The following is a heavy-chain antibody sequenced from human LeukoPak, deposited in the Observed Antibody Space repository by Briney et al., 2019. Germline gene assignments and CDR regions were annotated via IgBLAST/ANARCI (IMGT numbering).Heavy chain of an antibody. D-gene: IGHD3-10*02. CDR1: GGSISSYY. CDR3: AELGITMIGGV. CDR2: FYYSGSS. V-gene: IGHV4-59*04. J-gene: IGHJ6*04. Sequence: SETLSLTCTVSGGSISSYYWSWIRQPPGLGLEWIGSFYYSGSSYDNPSLRHRVTISVDTSKNHFSLTLTSLTAADTAVYYCAELGITMIGGVWGKGTTVTISS.